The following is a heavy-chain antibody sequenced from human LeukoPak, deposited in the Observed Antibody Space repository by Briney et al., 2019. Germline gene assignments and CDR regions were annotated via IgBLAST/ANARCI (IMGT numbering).Heavy chain of an antibody. D-gene: IGHD6-13*01. Sequence: PGRSLRLSCAASGFTFSSYGMHWVRQAPGKGLEWVAVIWYDGSNKYYADSVKGRSTIPRDNSKNTLYLQMNSLRAEDTAVYYCAKDRAAAGYYFDYWGQGTLVTVSS. J-gene: IGHJ4*02. CDR1: GFTFSSYG. CDR3: AKDRAAAGYYFDY. CDR2: IWYDGSNK. V-gene: IGHV3-33*06.